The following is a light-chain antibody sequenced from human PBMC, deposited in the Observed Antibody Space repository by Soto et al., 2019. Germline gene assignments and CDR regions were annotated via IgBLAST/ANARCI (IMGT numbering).Light chain of an antibody. Sequence: QPVLTQPASVSGAQGQRGTISVTGSGSKFGAGYDELWYQHLPGTAPKVLIYGNSNRPSVVPGRFSGSKSGTSASLASTGLQAEDEADYYCQSYDRSLRGVVFGGGTKLTVL. J-gene: IGLJ2*01. CDR2: GNS. CDR1: GSKFGAGYD. CDR3: QSYDRSLRGVV. V-gene: IGLV1-40*01.